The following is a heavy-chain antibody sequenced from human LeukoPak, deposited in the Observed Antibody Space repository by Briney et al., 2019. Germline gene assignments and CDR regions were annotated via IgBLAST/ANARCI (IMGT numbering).Heavy chain of an antibody. D-gene: IGHD6-19*01. J-gene: IGHJ4*02. CDR3: ARLVAGTYFDY. CDR2: ISAYNGNT. CDR1: GYTFTSYG. Sequence: ASVKVSCKTSGYTFTSYGVSWVRQAPGQGLEWMGWISAYNGNTNYAQKLQGRVTMTTDTSTSTAYMDLRSLRSDGTAVYYCARLVAGTYFDYWGQGTLVTVSS. V-gene: IGHV1-18*01.